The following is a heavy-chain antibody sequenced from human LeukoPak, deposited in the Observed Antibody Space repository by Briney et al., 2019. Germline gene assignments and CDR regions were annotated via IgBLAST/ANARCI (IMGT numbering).Heavy chain of an antibody. D-gene: IGHD4-23*01. Sequence: SETLSLTCAVYGGSFSGYYWSWIRQPPGKGLERIGEINHSGSTNYNPSLKSRVTISVDTSKNQFSLKLSSVTAADTAVYYCARHRLHDYGGNSFDYWGQGTLVTVSS. V-gene: IGHV4-34*01. CDR1: GGSFSGYY. CDR2: INHSGST. J-gene: IGHJ4*02. CDR3: ARHRLHDYGGNSFDY.